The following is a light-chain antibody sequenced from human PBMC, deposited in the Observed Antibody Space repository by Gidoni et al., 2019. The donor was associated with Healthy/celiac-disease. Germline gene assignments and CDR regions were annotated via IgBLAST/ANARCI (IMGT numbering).Light chain of an antibody. J-gene: IGLJ1*01. CDR2: YDD. V-gene: IGLV1-36*01. CDR1: SSNIGNNA. Sequence: QSVLTQPPSVSEAPRQRVTISCSGSSSNIGNNAVNWYQQLPGKAPKLLIYYDDLLPSGVSDRFSGSKSGTSASLAISGLQSEDEAVYYCAAWDDRLNGRVFGTGTKVTVL. CDR3: AAWDDRLNGRV.